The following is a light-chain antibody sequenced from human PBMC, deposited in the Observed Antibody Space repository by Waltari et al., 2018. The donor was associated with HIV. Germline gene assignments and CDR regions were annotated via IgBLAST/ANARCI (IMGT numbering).Light chain of an antibody. CDR1: QSISSY. V-gene: IGKV1-39*01. CDR3: QQSYSTPRT. CDR2: AAS. Sequence: DIQMTQSPSPLSASVGDRVTITCRASQSISSYLNWYQQKPGKAPKLLIYAASSLQSGVPSRFSGSGSGTDFTLTINSLQPEDFATYYCQQSYSTPRTFGQGTRLEIK. J-gene: IGKJ5*01.